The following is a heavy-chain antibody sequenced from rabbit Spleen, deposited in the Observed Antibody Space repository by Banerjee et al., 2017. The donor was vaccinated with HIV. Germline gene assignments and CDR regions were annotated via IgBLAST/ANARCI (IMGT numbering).Heavy chain of an antibody. Sequence: QEQLVESGGGLVQPEGFLTLTCTASGVSSSGNSDICWVRQAPGKGLEWIECIGAGSGATYYANWAKGRCTISKTSSTTVTLQMTSVAAADTATYFCASAYSDVYFNLWGQGTLVTVS. CDR3: ASAYSDVYFNL. CDR2: IGAGSGAT. D-gene: IGHD6-1*01. J-gene: IGHJ4*01. CDR1: GVSSSGNSD. V-gene: IGHV1S45*01.